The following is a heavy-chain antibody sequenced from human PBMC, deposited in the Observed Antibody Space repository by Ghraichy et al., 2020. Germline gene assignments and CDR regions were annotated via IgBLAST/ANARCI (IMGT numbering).Heavy chain of an antibody. Sequence: SETLSLTCTISGGSISSYYWSWIRQPPGKGLEWIGYIYYSGSTNYNPSLKSRVTISVDTSKNQFSLKLSSVTAADTAVYYCARDSPSSHTTYDAFDIWGQGTMVTVSS. J-gene: IGHJ3*02. CDR1: GGSISSYY. CDR3: ARDSPSSHTTYDAFDI. D-gene: IGHD1-1*01. CDR2: IYYSGST. V-gene: IGHV4-59*01.